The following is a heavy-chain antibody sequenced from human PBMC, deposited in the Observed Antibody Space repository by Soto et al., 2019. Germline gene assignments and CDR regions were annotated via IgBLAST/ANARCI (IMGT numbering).Heavy chain of an antibody. CDR3: ARGFYYDSSGYYYFVDY. CDR2: ISAYNGNT. CDR1: GYTFTSYG. Sequence: ASVKVSCKASGYTFTSYGISWVRQAPGQGLEWMGWISAYNGNTNYAQKLQGRVTMTTDTSTSTAYMELRSLGSDDTAVYYCARGFYYDSSGYYYFVDYWGQGTLVTVSS. D-gene: IGHD3-22*01. V-gene: IGHV1-18*01. J-gene: IGHJ4*02.